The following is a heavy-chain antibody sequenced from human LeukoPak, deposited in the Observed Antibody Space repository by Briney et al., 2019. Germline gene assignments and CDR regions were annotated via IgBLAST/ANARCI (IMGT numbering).Heavy chain of an antibody. CDR2: IYHSGST. CDR3: ARSLVGATTHDAFDI. D-gene: IGHD1-26*01. Sequence: SETLSLTCAVSGGSISSSNWWSWVRQPPGKGLEWIGEIYHSGSTNYNPSLKSRVTISVDKSKNQFSLKLSSVTAADTAVYYCARSLVGATTHDAFDIWGQGTMVTVSS. CDR1: GGSISSSNW. J-gene: IGHJ3*02. V-gene: IGHV4-4*02.